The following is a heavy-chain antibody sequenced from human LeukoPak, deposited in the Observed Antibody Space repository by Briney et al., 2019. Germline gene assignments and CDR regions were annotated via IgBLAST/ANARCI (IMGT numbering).Heavy chain of an antibody. CDR1: GYTFNSYA. CDR2: ISTYNGIT. V-gene: IGHV1-18*01. Sequence: GASEKVSCKASGYTFNSYAITWVRQAPGQGLEWMGWISTYNGITSYAQKLQGRVTMTTDTSSTTAYMELRSLRSDDTALYYCARDRGLRATAGTRIDFWGQGTLVTVSS. J-gene: IGHJ4*02. CDR3: ARDRGLRATAGTRIDF. D-gene: IGHD6-13*01.